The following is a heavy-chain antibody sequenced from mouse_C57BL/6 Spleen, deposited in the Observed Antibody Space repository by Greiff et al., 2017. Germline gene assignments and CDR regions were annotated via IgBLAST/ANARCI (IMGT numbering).Heavy chain of an antibody. V-gene: IGHV1-61*01. CDR3: ARRGDSSGYGYFDY. Sequence: QVQLQQPGAELVRPGSSVKLSCKASGYTFTSYWMDWVKQRPGQGLEWIGNIYPSDSETHYNQKFKDKATLTVDKSSSTAYMQLSSLTSEDSAVYYCARRGDSSGYGYFDYWGQGTTLTVSS. CDR2: IYPSDSET. D-gene: IGHD3-2*02. J-gene: IGHJ2*01. CDR1: GYTFTSYW.